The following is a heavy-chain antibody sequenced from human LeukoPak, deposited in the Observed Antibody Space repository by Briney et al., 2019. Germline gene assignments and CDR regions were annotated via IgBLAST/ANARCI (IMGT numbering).Heavy chain of an antibody. CDR2: ISGSEGST. V-gene: IGHV3-23*01. CDR1: GFTHRSYA. CDR3: ATVGATKSY. D-gene: IGHD1-26*01. Sequence: GGSVRLPCAASGFTHRSYAISGLRQAPAKGLEWVAAISGSEGSTFYADSVKGRFTLSRDNSKNTLYVQMNGLRAEDTAVYYCATVGATKSYWGQGTLVIVSS. J-gene: IGHJ4*02.